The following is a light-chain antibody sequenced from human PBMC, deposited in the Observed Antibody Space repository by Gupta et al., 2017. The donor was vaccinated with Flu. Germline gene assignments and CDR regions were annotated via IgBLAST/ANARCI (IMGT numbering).Light chain of an antibody. CDR2: DGS. Sequence: ATLSLSPGERATLCCRASQTVSTYLAWYQHQPGQAPRLLIYDGSHRATGIPARFSGSGSGTDFTLNISGLEPEDSAVYYCQQRGNWPPVTFGQGTRLEIK. V-gene: IGKV3-11*01. CDR3: QQRGNWPPVT. CDR1: QTVSTY. J-gene: IGKJ5*01.